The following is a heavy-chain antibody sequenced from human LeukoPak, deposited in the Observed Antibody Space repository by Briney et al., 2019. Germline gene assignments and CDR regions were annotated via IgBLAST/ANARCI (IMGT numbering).Heavy chain of an antibody. Sequence: SETLSLTCTVSGGSISSSSSYWGWIRQPPGKGLEWIGEINHSGSTNYNPSLKSRVTISVDTSKNQFSLKLSSVTAADTAVYYCARGVNYNYWGQGTLVTVSS. CDR3: ARGVNYNY. CDR1: GGSISSSSSY. V-gene: IGHV4-39*07. CDR2: INHSGST. J-gene: IGHJ4*02. D-gene: IGHD5-24*01.